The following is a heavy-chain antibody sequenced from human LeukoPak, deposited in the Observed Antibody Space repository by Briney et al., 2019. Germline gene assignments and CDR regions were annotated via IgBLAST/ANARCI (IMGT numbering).Heavy chain of an antibody. V-gene: IGHV4-59*01. CDR2: SSYSGSS. CDR3: AREGGRQWLVSGALDS. D-gene: IGHD6-19*01. CDR1: GGSIGTNY. J-gene: IGHJ5*01. Sequence: SETLSLTCSVSGGSIGTNYWSWIRQVPGKGLEWIGYSSYSGSSNYNPSLKSRVTLSMDTSKNQYSLKMTSVTAADTAVYYCAREGGRQWLVSGALDSWGQGTLVTVSS.